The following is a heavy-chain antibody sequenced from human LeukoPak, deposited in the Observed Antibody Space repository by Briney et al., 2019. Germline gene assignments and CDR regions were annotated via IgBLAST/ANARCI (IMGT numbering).Heavy chain of an antibody. D-gene: IGHD3-22*01. J-gene: IGHJ6*02. V-gene: IGHV1-69*04. CDR2: IIPILGIA. Sequence: SVKVSCKASGGTFSSYAISWVRQAPGQGLGWMGRIIPILGIANYAQKFQGRVTITADKSTSTAYMELSSLRSEDTAVYYCARGDSSGYYYYYYGMDVWGQGTTVTVSS. CDR3: ARGDSSGYYYYYYGMDV. CDR1: GGTFSSYA.